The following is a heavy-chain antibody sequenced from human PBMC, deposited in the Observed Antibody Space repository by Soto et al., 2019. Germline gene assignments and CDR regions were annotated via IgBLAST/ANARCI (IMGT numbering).Heavy chain of an antibody. D-gene: IGHD2-2*02. V-gene: IGHV1-18*01. J-gene: IGHJ1*01. CDR1: GYTFSTSG. CDR3: ARDTESKRYSE. CDR2: IRPDNGNR. Sequence: QVQVLQSGPEVKRPGASVTVSCKTSGYTFSTSGISWVRQAPGQGLEWVGWIRPDNGNRKSAQRLQGSVTLTTDKSARTAYMELRSLTTDGASMYYWARDTESKRYSEWGQGNLVTVSS.